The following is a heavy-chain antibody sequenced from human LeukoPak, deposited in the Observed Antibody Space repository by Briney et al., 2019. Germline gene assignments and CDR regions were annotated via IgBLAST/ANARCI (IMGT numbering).Heavy chain of an antibody. V-gene: IGHV3-23*01. CDR1: GFTFSAYA. CDR2: IRGGGGSA. Sequence: GGSLRLSCTASGFTFSAYAMMWVRQAPGKGPEWVSVIRGGGGSAFYADSVKGRFTISRDNSKYTLFLQMNSLRAEDTAVYYCARDPNGDYIGAFDRWGPGIMVTVSS. CDR3: ARDPNGDYIGAFDR. J-gene: IGHJ3*02. D-gene: IGHD4-17*01.